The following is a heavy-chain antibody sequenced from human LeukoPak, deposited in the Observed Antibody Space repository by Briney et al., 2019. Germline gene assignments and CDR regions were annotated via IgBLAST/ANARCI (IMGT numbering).Heavy chain of an antibody. D-gene: IGHD6-19*01. CDR3: AKTAAVESDY. CDR2: ISYDGSNK. J-gene: IGHJ4*02. CDR1: GFTFSNYS. V-gene: IGHV3-30*18. Sequence: GGSLRLSCAASGFTFSNYSMHWVRQAPGKGLEWVAVISYDGSNKYYADSVKGRFTISRDNSKNTLYLQMNSLRAEDTAVYYCAKTAAVESDYWGQGTLVTVSS.